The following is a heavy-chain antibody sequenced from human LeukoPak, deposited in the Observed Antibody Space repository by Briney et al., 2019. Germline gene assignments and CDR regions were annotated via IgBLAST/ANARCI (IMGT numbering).Heavy chain of an antibody. J-gene: IGHJ6*03. CDR3: AREDYSYYMDV. V-gene: IGHV4-30-4*08. CDR2: IYYSGST. Sequence: NPSQTLSLTCTVSGGSISSGDYYWSWIRQPPGRGLEWIGYIYYSGSTYYNPSLKSRVTISVDTSKNQFSLKLSSVTAADTAVYYCAREDYSYYMDVWGKGTTVTVSS. CDR1: GGSISSGDYY.